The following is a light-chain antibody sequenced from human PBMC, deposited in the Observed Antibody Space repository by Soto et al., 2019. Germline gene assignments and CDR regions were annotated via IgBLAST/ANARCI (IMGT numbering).Light chain of an antibody. Sequence: EIVMTQSPATLSVSPGERATLSCRASQTVSINLAWYQQKPGQGPRLLIYGASTRATGIPARFSGSGYGTEFTLTINSLQPEDFAIYYCQQYTNWPPWTFVQGTKVEIK. CDR1: QTVSIN. CDR3: QQYTNWPPWT. V-gene: IGKV3-15*01. CDR2: GAS. J-gene: IGKJ1*01.